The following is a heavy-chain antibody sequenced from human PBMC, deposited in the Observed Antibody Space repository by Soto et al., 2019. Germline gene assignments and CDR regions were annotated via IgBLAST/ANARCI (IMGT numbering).Heavy chain of an antibody. CDR1: GYTFTDYY. CDR3: VKDRDSNSWPSRDV. D-gene: IGHD3-22*01. J-gene: IGHJ6*02. CDR2: ISPKSGSI. Sequence: ASVKVSCKASGYTFTDYYMHWVRQAPGQGLEWMGWISPKSGSIKYAQKFQGRVIMTTDTSTSTAYMEVRSLRSDDTAVYYCVKDRDSNSWPSRDVWGQGPRSPSP. V-gene: IGHV1-2*02.